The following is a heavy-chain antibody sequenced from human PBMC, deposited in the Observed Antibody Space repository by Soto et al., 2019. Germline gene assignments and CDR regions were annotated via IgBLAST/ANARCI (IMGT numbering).Heavy chain of an antibody. Sequence: QVQLQESGPGLVKPSQTLSLTCTVSGVSISSGGYYLTWIRQHPGKGLEWIGYIYYSGITYYNPYIKSRVTISVDTSKNQFSLKLRSVTAEDTAVYYCAREPLDWGQGTLVTVSS. CDR2: IYYSGIT. CDR3: AREPLD. V-gene: IGHV4-31*03. CDR1: GVSISSGGYY. J-gene: IGHJ4*02.